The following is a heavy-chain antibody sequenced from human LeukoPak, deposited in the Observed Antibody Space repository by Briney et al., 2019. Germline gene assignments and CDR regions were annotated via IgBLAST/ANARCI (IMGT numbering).Heavy chain of an antibody. CDR1: GYTFTGQY. CDR3: ARGRQLHLGELFPFAEFFQP. CDR2: ITPNSGGT. V-gene: IGHV1-2*02. J-gene: IGHJ1*01. D-gene: IGHD3-16*01. Sequence: ASVKVSCKTSGYTFTGQYLHWVRQAPGQGLEWMGWITPNSGGTKSAQKFQGRVIMTRDTSISTAYMELRSLSSDDTAVYYCARGRQLHLGELFPFAEFFQPWGQGTLVTV.